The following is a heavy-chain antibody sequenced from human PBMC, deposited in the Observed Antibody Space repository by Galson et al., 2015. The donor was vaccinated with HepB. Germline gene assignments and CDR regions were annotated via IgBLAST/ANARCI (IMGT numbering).Heavy chain of an antibody. V-gene: IGHV1-2*02. Sequence: SVKVSCKASGYTFTGYYMHWVRQAPGQGLEWMGWINPNSGGTNYAQKFQGRVTMTRDTSISTAYMELSRLRSDDTAVYYCARARGVIDQFDYWGQGTLVTVSS. CDR3: ARARGVIDQFDY. CDR1: GYTFTGYY. D-gene: IGHD3-16*02. J-gene: IGHJ4*02. CDR2: INPNSGGT.